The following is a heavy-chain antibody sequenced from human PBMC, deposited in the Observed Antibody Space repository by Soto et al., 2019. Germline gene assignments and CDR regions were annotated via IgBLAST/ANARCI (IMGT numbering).Heavy chain of an antibody. CDR3: VRRHVSATGIDWFDP. Sequence: ASVKVSCKASGYTFTSYGIHWVRPAPGQRLEWMGWINAANGDTKYSPKFQGRGTITRDTSASTAYMELSSLRSEDTAVYYCVRRHVSATGIDWFDPWGQGTLVTVSS. CDR1: GYTFTSYG. V-gene: IGHV1-3*01. D-gene: IGHD6-13*01. CDR2: INAANGDT. J-gene: IGHJ5*02.